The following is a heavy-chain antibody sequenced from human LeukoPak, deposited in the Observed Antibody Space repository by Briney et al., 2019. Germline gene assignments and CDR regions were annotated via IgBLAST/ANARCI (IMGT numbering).Heavy chain of an antibody. Sequence: GGSLRLSCAASGFTFDDYAMHWVRQAPGKGLEWVSGISWNSGSIGYADSVKGRFTISRDNAKNSLYLQMNSLRAEDMALYYCAKDMEEVVGSGGFDYWGQGTLVTVSS. V-gene: IGHV3-9*03. CDR3: AKDMEEVVGSGGFDY. D-gene: IGHD3-22*01. CDR2: ISWNSGSI. CDR1: GFTFDDYA. J-gene: IGHJ4*02.